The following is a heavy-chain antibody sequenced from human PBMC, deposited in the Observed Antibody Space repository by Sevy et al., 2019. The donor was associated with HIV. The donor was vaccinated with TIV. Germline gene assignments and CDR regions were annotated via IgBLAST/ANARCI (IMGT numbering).Heavy chain of an antibody. D-gene: IGHD2-8*01. Sequence: GGSLRLSCAASGFTFSKYSMSWVRQPPGKGLEGVSTLSFGCGEINYADSVKGRFTISRDNSKSSVYLQMNNLRPEDTAVYYCARAGCTKPHDYWGQGTLVTVSS. CDR2: LSFGCGEI. J-gene: IGHJ4*02. V-gene: IGHV3-23*01. CDR1: GFTFSKYS. CDR3: ARAGCTKPHDY.